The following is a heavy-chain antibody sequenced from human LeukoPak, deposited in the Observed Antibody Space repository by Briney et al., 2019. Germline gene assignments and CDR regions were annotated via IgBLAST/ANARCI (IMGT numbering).Heavy chain of an antibody. D-gene: IGHD4-11*01. CDR2: MNPNSGNT. J-gene: IGHJ4*02. CDR1: GYTFTSYD. Sequence: ASVKVSCKASGYTFTSYDINWVRQATGQGLGWMGWMNPNSGNTGYAQKFQGRVTITRNTSISTAYMELSSLRSEDTAVYYCARVGDYSNPFFDYWGQGTLVTVS. CDR3: ARVGDYSNPFFDY. V-gene: IGHV1-8*03.